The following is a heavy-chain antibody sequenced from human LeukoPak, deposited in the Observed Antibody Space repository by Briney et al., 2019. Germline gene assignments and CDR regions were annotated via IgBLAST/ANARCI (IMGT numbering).Heavy chain of an antibody. Sequence: GGSLRLSCAASGFTVSSNYMIWVRQAPGKGLERVSVIYSGGSTYYADSGKRQFTISRHNSKNTLYLQMISLTAADTDVYYCAREVTPWYYDSSGYYLDYWGQGTLVTVSS. CDR2: IYSGGST. D-gene: IGHD3-22*01. CDR1: GFTVSSNY. V-gene: IGHV3-53*04. CDR3: AREVTPWYYDSSGYYLDY. J-gene: IGHJ4*02.